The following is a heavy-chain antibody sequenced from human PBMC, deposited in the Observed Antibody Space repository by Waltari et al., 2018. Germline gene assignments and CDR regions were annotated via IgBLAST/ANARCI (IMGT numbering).Heavy chain of an antibody. J-gene: IGHJ5*02. CDR3: AREGGDFNWMDP. CDR2: IWHDGSRT. Sequence: QFHLLESGGGVVQPGTSLKLSCVASGFHFGTPGMHWVRQAPGKGLEWVAVIWHDGSRTYYADSVKGRFTISRDDSKNMFFLQMNSLRVEDTAMYYCAREGGDFNWMDPWGQGTLVTVS. V-gene: IGHV3-33*01. CDR1: GFHFGTPG. D-gene: IGHD2-21*02.